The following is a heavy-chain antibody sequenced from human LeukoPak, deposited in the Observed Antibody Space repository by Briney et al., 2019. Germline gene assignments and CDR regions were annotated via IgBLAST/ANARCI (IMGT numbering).Heavy chain of an antibody. D-gene: IGHD1-26*01. CDR1: GGSISSYY. J-gene: IGHJ4*02. CDR3: ARFGELPYQNYFDY. Sequence: SETLSLTCTVSGGSISSYYWSWIRQPPGKGLEWIGYIYYSGSTNYNPSLKSRVTISVDTSKNQFSLKLSSVTAADTAVYYCARFGELPYQNYFDYWGQGTLVTVSS. V-gene: IGHV4-59*12. CDR2: IYYSGST.